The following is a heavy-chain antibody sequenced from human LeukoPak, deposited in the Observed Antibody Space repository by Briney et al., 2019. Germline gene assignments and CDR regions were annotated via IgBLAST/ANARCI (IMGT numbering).Heavy chain of an antibody. J-gene: IGHJ4*02. CDR3: AKSPRGSNWEILYFDS. CDR2: FDPEDGET. Sequence: ASVKVSCKVSGYTLTELSMHWVRQAPGKGLEWMGGFDPEDGETIYAQKFQGRVTMTEDTSTDTAYMELSRLRSDDTAMYYCAKSPRGSNWEILYFDSWGQGALVTVSS. CDR1: GYTLTELS. D-gene: IGHD6-13*01. V-gene: IGHV1-24*01.